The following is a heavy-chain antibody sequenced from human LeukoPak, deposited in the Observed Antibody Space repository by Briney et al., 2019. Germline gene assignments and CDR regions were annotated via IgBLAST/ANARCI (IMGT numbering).Heavy chain of an antibody. CDR3: ARDPGSVRLGWTRFDY. CDR1: GYTFTSYG. CDR2: ISAYNGNT. D-gene: IGHD5-12*01. V-gene: IGHV1-18*01. Sequence: GASVKVSCKASGYTFTSYGISWVRQAPGQGLEWMGWISAYNGNTNYAQKLQGRVTMTTDTSTSTAYMELRSLRSDDTAVYYCARDPGSVRLGWTRFDYWGQGTLVTVSS. J-gene: IGHJ4*02.